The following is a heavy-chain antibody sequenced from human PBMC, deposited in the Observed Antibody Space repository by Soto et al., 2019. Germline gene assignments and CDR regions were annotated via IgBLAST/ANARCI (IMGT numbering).Heavy chain of an antibody. CDR2: IYTSGST. CDR3: ARGKQWLTTYGMDV. J-gene: IGHJ6*02. D-gene: IGHD6-19*01. CDR1: GGSISSYY. V-gene: IGHV4-4*07. Sequence: SETLSLTCTVSGGSISSYYWSWIRQPAGKGLEWIGRIYTSGSTNYNPSLKSRVTMSVDTSKNQFSLKLSSVTAADTAVYYCARGKQWLTTYGMDVWGQGTTVTVSS.